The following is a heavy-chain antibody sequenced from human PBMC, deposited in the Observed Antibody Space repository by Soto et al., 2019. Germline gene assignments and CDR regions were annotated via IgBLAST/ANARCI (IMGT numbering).Heavy chain of an antibody. D-gene: IGHD2-2*01. CDR2: ISGSNIYT. CDR1: GFTFSDYY. Sequence: PGGSLRLSCAASGFTFSDYYMSWIRQAPGKGLEWFSYISGSNIYTNYADSVKGRFTISRDNANNSLYLQMDSLRVEDTAVYYCARDGGEVIPAAIGGGYGMDVWGQGTTVTVSS. CDR3: ARDGGEVIPAAIGGGYGMDV. J-gene: IGHJ6*02. V-gene: IGHV3-11*06.